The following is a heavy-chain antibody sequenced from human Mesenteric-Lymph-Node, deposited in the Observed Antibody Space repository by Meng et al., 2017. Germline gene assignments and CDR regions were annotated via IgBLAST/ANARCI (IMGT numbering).Heavy chain of an antibody. D-gene: IGHD3-22*01. CDR2: IYYRGST. Sequence: QVQLQESGPGLVKPSQTLSLTCTVSGGSISSNGYYWNWIRLHPGKGLEWIGYIYYRGSTQYNPSLKSRVTISLDTSKNQFSLQLSSVTAADTAVYYCARSYYYDSSGLNWFDPWGQGSLVTVSS. CDR1: GGSISSNGYY. V-gene: IGHV4-31*03. CDR3: ARSYYYDSSGLNWFDP. J-gene: IGHJ5*02.